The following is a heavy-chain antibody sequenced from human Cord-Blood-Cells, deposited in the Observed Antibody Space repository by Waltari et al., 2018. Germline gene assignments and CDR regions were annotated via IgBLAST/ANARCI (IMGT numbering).Heavy chain of an antibody. D-gene: IGHD3-9*01. J-gene: IGHJ4*02. CDR3: ARGKEIFPDY. Sequence: QVRLQQWGAGLLKPSETLSLTCAAYGGSCSGHYWSGIRQPPGKGLKWIGEINPKGSTNYNPSLKSRVTISIDPSKNQFSLQLSSVTAADTAVYYCARGKEIFPDYWGQGTLVTVSS. V-gene: IGHV4-34*01. CDR1: GGSCSGHY. CDR2: INPKGST.